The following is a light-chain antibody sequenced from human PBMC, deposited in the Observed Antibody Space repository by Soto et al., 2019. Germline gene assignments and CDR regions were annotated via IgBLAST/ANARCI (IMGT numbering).Light chain of an antibody. J-gene: IGKJ5*01. CDR3: QNYDNR. CDR1: QDISNY. CDR2: DAS. Sequence: MTQSPATLSASVADRVTITCQASQDISNYINWTQQKPGKAPKVLIYDASNLETGVPARFSGRGSGTDATFTISRLQHQDSARHYCQNYDNRVGQGTRMEIK. V-gene: IGKV1-33*01.